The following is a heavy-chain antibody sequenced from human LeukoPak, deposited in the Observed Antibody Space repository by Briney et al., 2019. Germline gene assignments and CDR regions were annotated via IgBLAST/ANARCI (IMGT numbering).Heavy chain of an antibody. CDR2: ISWNGAAV. J-gene: IGHJ3*02. V-gene: IGHV3-9*01. CDR1: GFTFHDYA. D-gene: IGHD4-17*01. Sequence: QSGGSLRLSCAASGFTFHDYAIHWVRQAPGKGLEWVSGISWNGAAVTYADSVKGRFTISRDNAKNTLYLQMNSLRAEDTAVYYCAGSYGEGAFDIWGQGTMVTVSS. CDR3: AGSYGEGAFDI.